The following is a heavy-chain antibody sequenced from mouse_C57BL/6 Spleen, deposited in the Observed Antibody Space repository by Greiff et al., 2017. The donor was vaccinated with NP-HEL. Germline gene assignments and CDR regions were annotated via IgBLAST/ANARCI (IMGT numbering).Heavy chain of an antibody. CDR2: ISYDGSN. D-gene: IGHD2-5*01. V-gene: IGHV3-6*01. Sequence: DVQLVESGPGLVKPSQSLSLTCSVTGYSITSGYYWNWIRQFPGNKLEWMGYISYDGSNNYHPSLKNRISITRDTSKNQFFLKLNSVTTEDTATYYCARGGSYYSNYVHAMDYWGQGTSVTVSS. J-gene: IGHJ4*01. CDR3: ARGGSYYSNYVHAMDY. CDR1: GYSITSGYY.